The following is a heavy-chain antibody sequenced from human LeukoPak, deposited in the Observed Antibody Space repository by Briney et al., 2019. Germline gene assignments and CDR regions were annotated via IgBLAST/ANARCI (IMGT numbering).Heavy chain of an antibody. CDR1: RFTFSSYT. CDR2: ISSGSTYI. Sequence: GGSLRLSCAASRFTFSSYTMHWVRQAPGKGLEWVSSISSGSTYIYYADSVKGRFTISRDNAKNSLYLQMDSLRAEDTAIYYCASDEGNYFDYWGQGTLVTVSS. CDR3: ASDEGNYFDY. V-gene: IGHV3-21*01. J-gene: IGHJ4*02.